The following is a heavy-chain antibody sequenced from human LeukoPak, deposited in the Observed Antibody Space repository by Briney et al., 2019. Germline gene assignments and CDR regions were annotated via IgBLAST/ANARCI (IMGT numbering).Heavy chain of an antibody. D-gene: IGHD3-10*01. V-gene: IGHV4-34*01. Sequence: SETLSLTCAVYGGSFSGYYWSWIRQPPGKGLEWIGEINHSGSTNYNPSLKSRVTIPVDTSKNQFSLKLSSVTAADTAVYYCARVFRRLLWFGEPNWFDPWGQGTLVTVSS. CDR2: INHSGST. J-gene: IGHJ5*02. CDR3: ARVFRRLLWFGEPNWFDP. CDR1: GGSFSGYY.